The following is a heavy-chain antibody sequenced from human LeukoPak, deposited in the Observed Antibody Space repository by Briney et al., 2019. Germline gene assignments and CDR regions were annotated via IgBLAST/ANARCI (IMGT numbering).Heavy chain of an antibody. CDR3: AKSSPPPLRY. J-gene: IGHJ4*02. Sequence: GGSLRLSCAASGFTFSSYWMSWGRQTPGKGLEWVANIKEDGSEKYYVDSVKGRFTISRDNAKNSLYLQMNSLRAEDTAVYYCAKSSPPPLRYWGQGTLVTVSS. CDR2: IKEDGSEK. CDR1: GFTFSSYW. V-gene: IGHV3-7*03.